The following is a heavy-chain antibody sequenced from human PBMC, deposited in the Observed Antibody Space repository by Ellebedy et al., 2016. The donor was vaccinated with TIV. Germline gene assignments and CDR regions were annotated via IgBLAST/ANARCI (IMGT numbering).Heavy chain of an antibody. D-gene: IGHD4-17*01. Sequence: PGGSLRLSCAASRFPFSIHGMNWVRQAPGKGLEWVSYIATSSSPTYYADSVKGRFTISRDNAKSSLYLQMNSLRAEDTAVYYCATFRNDNGDCVGYWGQGTLVTVSS. CDR3: ATFRNDNGDCVGY. CDR1: RFPFSIHG. V-gene: IGHV3-48*04. J-gene: IGHJ4*02. CDR2: IATSSSPT.